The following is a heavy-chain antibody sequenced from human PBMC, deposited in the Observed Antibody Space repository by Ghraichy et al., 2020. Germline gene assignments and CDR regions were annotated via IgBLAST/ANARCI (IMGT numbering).Heavy chain of an antibody. D-gene: IGHD5-18*01. V-gene: IGHV1-69*13. CDR3: ALARGYSYGVGYYCGMDV. J-gene: IGHJ6*02. CDR2: IIPIFGTA. Sequence: SVKVSCKASGGTFSSYAISWVRQAPGQGLEWMGGIIPIFGTANYAQKFQGRVTITADESTSTVYMELSSLRSEDTAVYYCALARGYSYGVGYYCGMDVWGQGTPVTVSS. CDR1: GGTFSSYA.